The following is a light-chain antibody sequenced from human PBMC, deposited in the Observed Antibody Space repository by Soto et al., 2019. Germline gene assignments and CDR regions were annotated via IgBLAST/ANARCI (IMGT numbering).Light chain of an antibody. CDR1: QSISST. CDR3: QQYNNWPPWT. V-gene: IGKV3-15*01. Sequence: ENVLTQSPGTLSLSLGEIATLSCRASQSISSTSLAWYQQKPGQAPRLLIYGASTRATGIPARFSGSGSGTEFTLTISSLQSEDFAVYYCQQYNNWPPWTFGQGTKVDIK. J-gene: IGKJ1*01. CDR2: GAS.